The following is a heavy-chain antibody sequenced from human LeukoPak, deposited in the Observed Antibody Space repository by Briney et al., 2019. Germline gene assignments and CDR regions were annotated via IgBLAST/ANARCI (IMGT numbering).Heavy chain of an antibody. CDR1: GGTFSSYA. D-gene: IGHD3-3*01. Sequence: GASVKVSCKASGGTFSSYAISWVRQAPGQGLEWMGRIIPIFGTANYAQKFQGRVTITTDESTSTAYMELSSLRSEDTAVYYCAINPSTYHDFWSGYPKWFDPWGQGTLVTVSS. CDR3: AINPSTYHDFWSGYPKWFDP. J-gene: IGHJ5*02. V-gene: IGHV1-69*05. CDR2: IIPIFGTA.